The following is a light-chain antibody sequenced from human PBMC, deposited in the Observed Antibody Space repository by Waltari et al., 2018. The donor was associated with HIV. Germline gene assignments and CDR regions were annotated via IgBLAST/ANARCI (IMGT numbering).Light chain of an antibody. CDR3: CSYAGSRVI. CDR2: DVN. V-gene: IGLV2-11*01. J-gene: IGLJ2*01. CDR1: SNDIGAYNY. Sequence: QSALTQPRSVSGSPGQSVTISCVGTSNDIGAYNYVSWYQQHPGKAPKVMIYDVNKRPSGVRDRFSGSKSGYTASLTISGLQAEDEADYYCCSYAGSRVIFGGGTKLTVL.